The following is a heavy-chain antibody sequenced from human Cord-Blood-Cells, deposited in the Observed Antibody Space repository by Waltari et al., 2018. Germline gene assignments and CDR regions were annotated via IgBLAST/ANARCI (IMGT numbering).Heavy chain of an antibody. CDR2: IYYSGST. J-gene: IGHJ4*02. CDR1: GGSISSSRYS. D-gene: IGHD7-27*01. Sequence: QLQLQESGPGLVKPSETLSLTCTVSGGSISSSRYSWGWIRQPPGKGLEWIGSIYYSGSTYYNPSLKSRVTISVDTSKNQFSLKLSSVTAADTAVYYCARKATGVRFDYWGQGTLVTVSS. CDR3: ARKATGVRFDY. V-gene: IGHV4-39*01.